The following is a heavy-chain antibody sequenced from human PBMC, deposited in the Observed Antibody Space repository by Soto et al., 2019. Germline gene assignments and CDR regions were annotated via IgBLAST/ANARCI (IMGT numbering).Heavy chain of an antibody. CDR1: GGSISRYY. D-gene: IGHD2-21*01. CDR3: ARGNVVAIDY. J-gene: IGHJ4*02. V-gene: IGHV4-59*12. Sequence: SETLSLTCTVSGGSISRYYWSWSRQPPGKGLEWIGYIYYSGSTNYNPSLKSRVTISVDRSKNQFSLKLSSVTAADTAVYYCARGNVVAIDYWGQGTLVTVS. CDR2: IYYSGST.